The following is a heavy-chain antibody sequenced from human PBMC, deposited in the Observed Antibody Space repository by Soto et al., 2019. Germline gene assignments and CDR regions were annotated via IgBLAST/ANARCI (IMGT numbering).Heavy chain of an antibody. V-gene: IGHV3-30*18. D-gene: IGHD6-6*01. CDR3: AKDRSLHSSSSGVFDY. Sequence: QVQLVESGGGVVQPGRSLRLSCAASGFTFSSYGMHWVRQAPGKGLEWVAVISYDGSNKYYADSVKGRFTISRDNSKNTLYLQMNSLRAEDTAVYYCAKDRSLHSSSSGVFDYWGQGTLVTVSS. CDR2: ISYDGSNK. CDR1: GFTFSSYG. J-gene: IGHJ4*02.